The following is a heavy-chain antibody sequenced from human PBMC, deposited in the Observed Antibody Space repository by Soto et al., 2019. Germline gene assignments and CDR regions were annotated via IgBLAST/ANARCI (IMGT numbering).Heavy chain of an antibody. CDR1: GGSVRSRDW. Sequence: SETLSLTCTLSGGSVRSRDWWYWVRQSPDKGLEWIAEVHISGHSNYNPSLRSRVSVSIDSSKNQFYLNLNSVTAADTAIYYCARVRQGCSANNCYFDPWGQGTQVTVSS. CDR3: ARVRQGCSANNCYFDP. CDR2: VHISGHS. D-gene: IGHD1-1*01. J-gene: IGHJ5*01. V-gene: IGHV4-4*02.